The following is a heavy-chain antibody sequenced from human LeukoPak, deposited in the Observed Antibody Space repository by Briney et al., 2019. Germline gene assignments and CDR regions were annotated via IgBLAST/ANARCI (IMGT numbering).Heavy chain of an antibody. CDR3: ARRYSSSSYNWSDP. V-gene: IGHV4-34*01. CDR2: INHSGST. J-gene: IGHJ5*02. Sequence: SETLSLTCAVYGGSFSGYYWSWIRQPPGKGLEWTGEINHSGSTNYNPSLKSRVTISVDTSKNQFSLKLSSVTAADTAVYYCARRYSSSSYNWSDPWGQGTLVTVSS. CDR1: GGSFSGYY. D-gene: IGHD6-13*01.